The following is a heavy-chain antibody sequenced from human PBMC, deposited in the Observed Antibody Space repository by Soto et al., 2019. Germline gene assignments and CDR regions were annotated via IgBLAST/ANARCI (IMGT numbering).Heavy chain of an antibody. J-gene: IGHJ4*01. CDR1: GFSLSSTRMA. CDR2: IYSDDDK. CDR3: AHIVVAGLGYYFDY. V-gene: IGHV2-5*02. Sequence: QITLKESGPTLVKPTQTLALTCTFSGFSLSSTRMAVGWIRQPPGKALEWLALIYSDDDKRYSPFLKSRLTITKDTSKNQVVLTMSNMDPVDTARYYCAHIVVAGLGYYFDYWGHGTLFTVSA. D-gene: IGHD6-19*01.